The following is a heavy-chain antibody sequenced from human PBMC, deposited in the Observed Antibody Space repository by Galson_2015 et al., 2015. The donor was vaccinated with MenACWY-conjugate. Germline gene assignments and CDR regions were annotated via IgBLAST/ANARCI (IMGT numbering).Heavy chain of an antibody. CDR2: VYHSGST. CDR3: ARDPIAVTGTFYDY. D-gene: IGHD6-19*01. Sequence: ETLSLTCAVSGDSISSSNWWSWVRQSPGKGLEWIGEVYHSGSTNYNPSVKSRVTISVDKSKNQFSLKLSAVTATDTAVYYCARDPIAVTGTFYDYWGLGTLVTVSS. CDR1: GDSISSSNW. V-gene: IGHV4-4*02. J-gene: IGHJ4*02.